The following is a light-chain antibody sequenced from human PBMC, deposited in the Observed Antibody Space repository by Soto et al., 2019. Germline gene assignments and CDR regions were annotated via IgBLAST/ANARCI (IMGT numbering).Light chain of an antibody. Sequence: QSALTQPASVSGSPGQSIAISCTGTSSDVGGYNYVSWYQQHPGKAPKLMIYDVTARPSGVSDRFSGSKSGNTASLTVSGLQAGDEANYYCSSYTSISTVVFGGGTKLTVL. CDR2: DVT. CDR3: SSYTSISTVV. V-gene: IGLV2-14*03. J-gene: IGLJ3*02. CDR1: SSDVGGYNY.